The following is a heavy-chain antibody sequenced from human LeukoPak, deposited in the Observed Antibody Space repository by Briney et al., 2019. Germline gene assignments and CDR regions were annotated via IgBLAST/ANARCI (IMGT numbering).Heavy chain of an antibody. J-gene: IGHJ4*02. CDR3: ARELLGAPTPGAY. CDR1: TVSGSSGNF. V-gene: IGHV4-4*02. D-gene: IGHD1-26*01. CDR2: VHKSGRT. Sequence: PSETLSLTCALSTVSGSSGNFWSWVRQPPGEGLEWIGEVHKSGRTNYNPSLKTRVTISIDASKNQLSLEVTFVTAADTAVYYCARELLGAPTPGAYWGQGTRVAVSS.